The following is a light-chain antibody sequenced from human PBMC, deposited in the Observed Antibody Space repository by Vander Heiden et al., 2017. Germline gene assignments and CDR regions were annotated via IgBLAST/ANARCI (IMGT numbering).Light chain of an antibody. J-gene: IGKJ1*01. CDR2: WAS. CDR1: QSDLYSSQYKES. Sequence: NVMIPTPDSLAVSLRKRPTLTCKSSQSDLYSSQYKESLAWHQQKPAQPPKLHIYWASTRESGVPDRFSGSGSGTDFTLTIISLQAEDVAVYYCQQYYSTPQTFGQGTKVEIK. CDR3: QQYYSTPQT. V-gene: IGKV4-1*01.